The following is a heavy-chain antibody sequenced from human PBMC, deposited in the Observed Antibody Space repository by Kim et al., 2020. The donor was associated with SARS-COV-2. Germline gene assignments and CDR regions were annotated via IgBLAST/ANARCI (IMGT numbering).Heavy chain of an antibody. CDR3: ATGMVGPTTFDF. V-gene: IGHV3-23*01. Sequence: LSLTCAASGFTFNSRAMAWVRQAPGKGLEWASSINYSGESTYYEDFVKGRFTVSRDNSKNTLYLQMNSLRADDTAVYYCATGMVGPTTFDFWGQGILVTVSS. D-gene: IGHD1-26*01. J-gene: IGHJ4*02. CDR2: INYSGEST. CDR1: GFTFNSRA.